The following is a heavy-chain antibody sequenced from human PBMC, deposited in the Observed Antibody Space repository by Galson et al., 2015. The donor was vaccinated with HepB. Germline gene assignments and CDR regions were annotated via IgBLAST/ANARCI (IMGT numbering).Heavy chain of an antibody. CDR3: ARDYGGNLLDH. CDR1: GFTFNSYA. J-gene: IGHJ4*02. V-gene: IGHV3-64*01. Sequence: SLRLSCAASGFTFNSYAMHWVRQAPGKGLEYVSSISTNGGSTYYANSVKGRFTISRDRSKNTLYLQMDSLRVEDMAVYYCARDYGGNLLDHCGQGTLLTVSS. D-gene: IGHD4-23*01. CDR2: ISTNGGST.